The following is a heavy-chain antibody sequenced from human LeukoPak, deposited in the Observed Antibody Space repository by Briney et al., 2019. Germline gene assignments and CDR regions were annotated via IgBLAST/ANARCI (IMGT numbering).Heavy chain of an antibody. CDR3: ARGRSYYDSQGGLDY. CDR2: INHSGST. Sequence: GSLRLSCAASGFTFSSYAMHWVRQPPGKGLEWIGEINHSGSTNYNPSLKSRVTISVDTSKNQFSLKLSSVTAADTAVYYCARGRSYYDSQGGLDYWGQGTLVTVSS. CDR1: GFTFSSYA. V-gene: IGHV4-34*01. D-gene: IGHD3-22*01. J-gene: IGHJ4*02.